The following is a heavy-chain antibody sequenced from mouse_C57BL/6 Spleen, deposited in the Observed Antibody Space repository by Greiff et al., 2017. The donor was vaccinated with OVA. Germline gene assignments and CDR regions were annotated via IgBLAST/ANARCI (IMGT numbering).Heavy chain of an antibody. Sequence: VQLQQSGAELVKPGASVKMSCKASGYTFTSYWITWVKQRPGQGLEWIGDIYPGSGSTNYNEKFKSKATLTVDTSSSTAYMQLSSLTSEDSAVYYCARWEYDYGGDYWGQGTTLTVSS. CDR3: ARWEYDYGGDY. D-gene: IGHD2-4*01. CDR1: GYTFTSYW. V-gene: IGHV1-55*01. J-gene: IGHJ2*01. CDR2: IYPGSGST.